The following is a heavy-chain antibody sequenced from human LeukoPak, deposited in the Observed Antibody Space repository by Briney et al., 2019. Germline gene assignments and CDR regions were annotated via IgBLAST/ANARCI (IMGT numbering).Heavy chain of an antibody. J-gene: IGHJ5*02. CDR3: ASLPHCSSTSCYEGWFDP. V-gene: IGHV4-59*08. CDR1: GGSISSYY. Sequence: SETLSLTCTVSGGSISSYYWSWIRQPPGKGLEWIGYIYYSGSTKYNPSLKSRVTISVDSSKNHFSLKLSSVTAADTAVYYCASLPHCSSTSCYEGWFDPWGQGTLVTVSS. CDR2: IYYSGST. D-gene: IGHD2-2*01.